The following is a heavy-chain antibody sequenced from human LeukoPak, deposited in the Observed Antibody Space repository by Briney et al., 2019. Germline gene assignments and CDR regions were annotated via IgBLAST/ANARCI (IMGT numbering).Heavy chain of an antibody. J-gene: IGHJ4*02. V-gene: IGHV3-30-3*01. D-gene: IGHD3-10*01. CDR1: GFTFSSYA. CDR2: ISYDGSNK. CDR3: ARDWVSMVRGASQGY. Sequence: GRSLRLSCAASGFTFSSYAMHWVRQDPGKGLEWVAVISYDGSNKYYADSVKGRFTISRDNSKNTLYLQMNSLRAEDTAVYYCARDWVSMVRGASQGYWGQGTLVTVSS.